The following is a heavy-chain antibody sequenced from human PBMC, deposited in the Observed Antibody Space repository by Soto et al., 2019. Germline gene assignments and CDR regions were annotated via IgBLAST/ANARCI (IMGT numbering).Heavy chain of an antibody. Sequence: QVQLVEFGGGVVQPGRSLRLSCVASGSPFDVHWVRQAPGKGPEWVAHIVPDGRNQYWADSVKGRFTGSRDNAKNTVYLQMTSLRNEDKAVYYCARGPTHGAFDLWGQGTMVTVSS. J-gene: IGHJ3*01. CDR3: ARGPTHGAFDL. CDR2: IVPDGRNQ. V-gene: IGHV3-30-3*01. CDR1: GSPFD.